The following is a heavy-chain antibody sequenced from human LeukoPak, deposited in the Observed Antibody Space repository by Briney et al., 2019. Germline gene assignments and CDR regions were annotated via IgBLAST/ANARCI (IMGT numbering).Heavy chain of an antibody. D-gene: IGHD3-22*01. V-gene: IGHV4-61*02. CDR1: GGSISSGTYY. CDR2: VYSSGRT. J-gene: IGHJ4*02. CDR3: ARVTGYMIEDYFDY. Sequence: SQTLSLTCTVSGGSISSGTYYWSWIRQPAGKGLEWIGRVYSSGRTNYNPSLKSRGTISVDTSKNQFSLKLSSVTAADTAVYYCARVTGYMIEDYFDYWGQGTLVTVSS.